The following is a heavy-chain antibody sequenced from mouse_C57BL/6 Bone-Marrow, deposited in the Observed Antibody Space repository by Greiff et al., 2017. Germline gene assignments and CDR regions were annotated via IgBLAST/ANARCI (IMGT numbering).Heavy chain of an antibody. CDR3: ARCYDYDQGDWDH. D-gene: IGHD2-4*01. V-gene: IGHV1-69*01. Sequence: VQLQQPGAELVMPGASVKLSCKASGYTFTSYWMHWVKQRPGQGLEWIGEIDPSDSYTNYNQKFKGKSTLTVDKSSSTAYMQLSSLTSEDSAVYYCARCYDYDQGDWDHWGQGTTLTVSS. CDR2: IDPSDSYT. J-gene: IGHJ2*01. CDR1: GYTFTSYW.